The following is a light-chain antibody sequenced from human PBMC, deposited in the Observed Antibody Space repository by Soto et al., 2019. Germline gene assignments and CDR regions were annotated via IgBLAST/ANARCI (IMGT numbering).Light chain of an antibody. V-gene: IGKV3-20*01. CDR1: QSVRSTY. CDR3: QQYGNSPWT. J-gene: IGKJ1*01. Sequence: EIVLTQSPGTLSLSPRERATLSCRASQSVRSTYLAWYQQKPGQAPRLLIYGASSRATGIPDRFSGSGSGTDFTLTISRLEPEDFAVYYCQQYGNSPWTFGQGTKVEIK. CDR2: GAS.